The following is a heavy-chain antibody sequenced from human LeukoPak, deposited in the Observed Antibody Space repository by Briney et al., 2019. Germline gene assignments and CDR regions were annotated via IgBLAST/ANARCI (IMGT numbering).Heavy chain of an antibody. V-gene: IGHV3-30*04. D-gene: IGHD3-3*01. CDR1: GFTFSSYA. CDR2: ISYDGSNK. CDR3: ARVLRGWEWFDAFDI. J-gene: IGHJ3*02. Sequence: GGSLRLSCAASGFTFSSYAMHWVRQAPGKGLEWVAVISYDGSNKYYADSVKGRFTISRDNSKNTLYLQMNSLRAEDTAVYYCARVLRGWEWFDAFDIWGQGTMVTVSS.